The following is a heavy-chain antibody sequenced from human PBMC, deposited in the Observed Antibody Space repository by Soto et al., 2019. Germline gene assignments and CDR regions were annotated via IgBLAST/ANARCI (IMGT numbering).Heavy chain of an antibody. D-gene: IGHD3-16*01. J-gene: IGHJ3*02. V-gene: IGHV3-33*01. CDR3: ARDATFGTKGGSFDI. CDR2: MWYDGTKK. CDR1: GFTFRIYS. Sequence: QVQLVESGGGVVQPGRSLRLSCAASGFTFRIYSMHWVLQSPGKWLEWVAVMWYDGTKKYYGESVKGRFTISRDNSENTLYLQMNSLRVEDTAVYYCARDATFGTKGGSFDIWGHGTLVTVSS.